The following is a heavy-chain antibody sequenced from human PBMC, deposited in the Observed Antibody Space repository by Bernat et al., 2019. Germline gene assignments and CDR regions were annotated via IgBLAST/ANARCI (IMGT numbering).Heavy chain of an antibody. J-gene: IGHJ6*02. CDR3: TKDRRVWNNYYGMDV. D-gene: IGHD1/OR15-1a*01. CDR1: GFTFSSYG. V-gene: IGHV3-30*18. Sequence: QVQLVESGGGVVQPGRSLRLSCAASGFTFSSYGMHWVRQAPGKGLELVAVISDDGSNKYYADSVKGGFSIARDKSKKTLYLQMNSLRAEETAVYYCTKDRRVWNNYYGMDVWGQGTTVTVSS. CDR2: ISDDGSNK.